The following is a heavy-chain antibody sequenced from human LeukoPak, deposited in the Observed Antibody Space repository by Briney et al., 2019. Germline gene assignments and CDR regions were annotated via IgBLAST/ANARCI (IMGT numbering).Heavy chain of an antibody. J-gene: IGHJ5*02. CDR1: GYTFTSYG. CDR2: ISAYNGNT. CDR3: ARRVDSSSVWFDP. Sequence: ASVKVSCKASGYTFTSYGLSWVRQAPGQGLEWMGLISAYNGNTNYAQKLQGRVTMATDTSTSTAYMELRSLRSDDTAVYYCARRVDSSSVWFDPWGQGTLVTVSS. V-gene: IGHV1-18*01. D-gene: IGHD6-13*01.